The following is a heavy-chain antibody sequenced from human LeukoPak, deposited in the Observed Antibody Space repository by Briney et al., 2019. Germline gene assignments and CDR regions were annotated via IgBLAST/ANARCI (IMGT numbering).Heavy chain of an antibody. CDR2: IVVGSGNT. CDR3: AADKAPGSDDFWIYEPVGGDY. Sequence: ASVKVSCKASGFTFTSSAVQWVRQARGQRLEWIGWIVVGSGNTNYAQKFQERVTITRDMSTSTAYMELSSLRSEDTAVYYCAADKAPGSDDFWIYEPVGGDYWGQGTLVTVSS. J-gene: IGHJ4*02. V-gene: IGHV1-58*01. D-gene: IGHD3-3*01. CDR1: GFTFTSSA.